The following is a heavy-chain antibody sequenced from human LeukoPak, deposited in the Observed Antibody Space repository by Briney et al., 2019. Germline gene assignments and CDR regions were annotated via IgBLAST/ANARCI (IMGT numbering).Heavy chain of an antibody. J-gene: IGHJ3*02. D-gene: IGHD2-15*01. V-gene: IGHV4-59*01. Sequence: SETLSLTCTVSGGSISSYYWSWIRQPPGKGLEWIGYIYYSGSTNYNPSLKSRVTISVDTSKNQFSLKLSSVTAADTAVYYCGRDHSTRDCSGGSCYSNWAFDIWGQGTMVTVSS. CDR1: GGSISSYY. CDR2: IYYSGST. CDR3: GRDHSTRDCSGGSCYSNWAFDI.